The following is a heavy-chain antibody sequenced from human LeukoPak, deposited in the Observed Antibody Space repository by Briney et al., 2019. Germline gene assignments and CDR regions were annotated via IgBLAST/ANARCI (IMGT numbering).Heavy chain of an antibody. J-gene: IGHJ4*02. CDR3: ATRRDGYNQVDY. CDR2: MNPNSGNT. D-gene: IGHD5-24*01. V-gene: IGHV1-8*02. CDR1: GYTFTSYG. Sequence: GASVKVSCKASGYTFTSYGINWVRQATGQGLEWMGWMNPNSGNTGYAQKFQGRVTMTRNTSISTAYMELSSLRSEDTAVYYCATRRDGYNQVDYWGQGTLVTVSS.